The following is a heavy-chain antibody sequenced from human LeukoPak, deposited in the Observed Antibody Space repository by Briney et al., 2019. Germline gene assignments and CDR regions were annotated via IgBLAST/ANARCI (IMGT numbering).Heavy chain of an antibody. D-gene: IGHD6-6*01. Sequence: SVKVSCXASGFTFTSSAMQWVRQARGQRLEWIGWIVVGSGNTNYAQKFQERVTITRDMSTSTAYMELSSLRSEDTAVYYCAALGEYSSSSYHFDYWGQGTLVTVSS. CDR2: IVVGSGNT. J-gene: IGHJ4*02. CDR3: AALGEYSSSSYHFDY. V-gene: IGHV1-58*02. CDR1: GFTFTSSA.